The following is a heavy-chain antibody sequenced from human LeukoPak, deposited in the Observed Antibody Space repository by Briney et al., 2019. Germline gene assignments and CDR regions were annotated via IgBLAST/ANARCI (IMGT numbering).Heavy chain of an antibody. V-gene: IGHV4-34*01. CDR3: ARFLSSGWYKQVGFDP. CDR2: INHSGST. Sequence: PSETLSLTCAVYGGSFSGYYWGWIRQPPGKGLEWIGEINHSGSTNYNPSLKSRVTISVDTSKNQFSLKLSSVTAADTAVYYCARFLSSGWYKQVGFDPWGQGTLVTVSS. D-gene: IGHD6-19*01. J-gene: IGHJ5*02. CDR1: GGSFSGYY.